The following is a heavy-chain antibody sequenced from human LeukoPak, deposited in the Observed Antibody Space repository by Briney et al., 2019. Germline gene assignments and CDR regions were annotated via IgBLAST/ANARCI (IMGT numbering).Heavy chain of an antibody. CDR2: VKSKTDGGTT. V-gene: IGHV3-15*01. D-gene: IGHD3-10*01. Sequence: AGGSLRLSCAASGFTFSNAWMSWVRQAPGKGLEWVGRVKSKTDGGTTDYAAPVKGRFTISRDDSKNTLYLQMNSLKTEDTAVYYCTSVGFGPYYFDNWGQGTLVTVSS. CDR1: GFTFSNAW. J-gene: IGHJ4*02. CDR3: TSVGFGPYYFDN.